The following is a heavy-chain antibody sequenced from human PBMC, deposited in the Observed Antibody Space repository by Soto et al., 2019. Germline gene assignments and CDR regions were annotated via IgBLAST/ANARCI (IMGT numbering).Heavy chain of an antibody. CDR1: GDSVSSNSAA. CDR2: TYYRSKWYN. V-gene: IGHV6-1*01. Sequence: SQTLSITCVISGDSVSSNSAAWNWIRQSPSRGLEWLGRTYYRSKWYNDYAVSVKSRITISPDTSKNQFSLQLNSVTPEDTAVYYCARDEVSSGWFYYYGMDVWGQGTKVTVSS. CDR3: ARDEVSSGWFYYYGMDV. D-gene: IGHD6-19*01. J-gene: IGHJ6*02.